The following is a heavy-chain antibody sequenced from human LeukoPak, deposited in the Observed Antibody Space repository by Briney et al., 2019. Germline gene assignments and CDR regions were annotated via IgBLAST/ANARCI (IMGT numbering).Heavy chain of an antibody. CDR2: IDPSDSYT. CDR3: ARHVSYSSSWYAGHNWFDP. J-gene: IGHJ5*02. CDR1: GYSFTSYW. D-gene: IGHD6-13*01. Sequence: GESLKISCKGSGYSFTSYWISWVRQMPGKGLEWMGRIDPSDSYTNYSPSFQGHVTISADKSISTAYLQWSSLKASDTAMYYCARHVSYSSSWYAGHNWFDPWCQGTLVTVSS. V-gene: IGHV5-10-1*01.